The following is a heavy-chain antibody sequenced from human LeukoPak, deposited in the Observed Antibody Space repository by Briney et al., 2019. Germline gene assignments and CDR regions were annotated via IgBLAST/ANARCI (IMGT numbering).Heavy chain of an antibody. CDR1: GDSVSSNSAA. D-gene: IGHD2-15*01. CDR2: TYYRSKWYN. J-gene: IGHJ4*02. CDR3: ARANLGYCSGGSCYSYFDY. V-gene: IGHV6-1*01. Sequence: SQTLSLTCAISGDSVSSNSAAWNWIRQSPSRGLEWLGRTYYRSKWYNDYAVSVKSRITINPDTSKNQFSLQLNSVTPEDTAVYYCARANLGYCSGGSCYSYFDYWGQGTLVTVSS.